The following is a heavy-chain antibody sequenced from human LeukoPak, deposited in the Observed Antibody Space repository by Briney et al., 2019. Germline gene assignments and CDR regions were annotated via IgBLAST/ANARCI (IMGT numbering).Heavy chain of an antibody. CDR1: GYTFTGYY. D-gene: IGHD3-10*01. Sequence: GASVKVSCKASGYTFTGYYMHWVRQAPGQGLEWMGWINPNSGGTNYAQKFQGRVTMTRDTSISTAYMELSRLRSDDTAVYYCARGSLGWFENWFDPWGQGTLVTVSS. V-gene: IGHV1-2*02. CDR3: ARGSLGWFENWFDP. J-gene: IGHJ5*02. CDR2: INPNSGGT.